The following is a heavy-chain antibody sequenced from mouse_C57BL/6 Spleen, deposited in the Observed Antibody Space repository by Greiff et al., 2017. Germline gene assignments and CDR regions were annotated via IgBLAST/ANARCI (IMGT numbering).Heavy chain of an antibody. J-gene: IGHJ4*01. D-gene: IGHD2-4*01. CDR2: INPSNGGT. CDR3: ARGGYDYGGRAMDY. Sequence: QVQLQQPGTELVKPGASVKLSCKASGYTFTSYWMHWVKQRPGQGLEWIGNINPSNGGTTYTEKFKSKATLTVDKSSSTAYMQLSSLTSEDSAVYDWARGGYDYGGRAMDYWGQGTSVTVSS. CDR1: GYTFTSYW. V-gene: IGHV1-53*01.